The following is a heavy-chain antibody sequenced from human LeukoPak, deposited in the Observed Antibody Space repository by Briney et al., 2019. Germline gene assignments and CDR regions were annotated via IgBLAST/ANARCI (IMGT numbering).Heavy chain of an antibody. CDR3: ATSARTYIGSSLDY. D-gene: IGHD2-15*01. Sequence: GGSLRLSCAASGFTLSTYWMHWVRQDPGKGLVWVSRISSDASITSYADPVKGRFTISRDNAKNTLYLQMNSLRAEDTALYYCATSARTYIGSSLDYWGQGTLVTVSS. V-gene: IGHV3-74*01. CDR2: ISSDASIT. J-gene: IGHJ4*02. CDR1: GFTLSTYW.